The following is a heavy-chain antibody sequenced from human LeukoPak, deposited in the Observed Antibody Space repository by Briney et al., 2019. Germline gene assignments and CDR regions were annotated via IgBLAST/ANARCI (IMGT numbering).Heavy chain of an antibody. Sequence: GASVKVSCTVSGYTLTELSMHWARQAPGKGLEWMGGFDPEDGETIYAQKFQGRVTMTEDTSTDTAYMELSSLRSEDTAVYYCATLWLGDSSSWKLRRYAFDIWGQGTMVTVSS. J-gene: IGHJ3*02. D-gene: IGHD6-13*01. CDR1: GYTLTELS. V-gene: IGHV1-24*01. CDR3: ATLWLGDSSSWKLRRYAFDI. CDR2: FDPEDGET.